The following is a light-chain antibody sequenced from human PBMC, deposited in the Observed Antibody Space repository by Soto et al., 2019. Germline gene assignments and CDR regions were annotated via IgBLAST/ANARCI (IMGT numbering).Light chain of an antibody. CDR2: DVT. Sequence: QSALTQPRSVSGSPGQSVTISCTGTSSDVGVYNYVSWYRQHPGKAPKLMIYDVTKRPSGVPDRFSGSKSANTASLTISGLQAEDEADYYCGSYAGSYTVVFGTGTKVTVL. V-gene: IGLV2-11*01. CDR1: SSDVGVYNY. J-gene: IGLJ1*01. CDR3: GSYAGSYTVV.